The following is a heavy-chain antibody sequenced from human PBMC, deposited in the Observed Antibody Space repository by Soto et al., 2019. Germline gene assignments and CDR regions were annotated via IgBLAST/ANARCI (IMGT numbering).Heavy chain of an antibody. J-gene: IGHJ4*02. CDR3: ARGPGYYFDY. CDR1: GFTFSSYA. CDR2: ISSNGGST. Sequence: EVQLVESVGGLVQPGGSLILSCAASGFTFSSYAMHWVRQAPGKGLEYVSAISSNGGSTYYANSVKGRFTISRDNSKNTLYLQMGSLRAEDMAVYYCARGPGYYFDYWGQGTLVTVSS. V-gene: IGHV3-64*01.